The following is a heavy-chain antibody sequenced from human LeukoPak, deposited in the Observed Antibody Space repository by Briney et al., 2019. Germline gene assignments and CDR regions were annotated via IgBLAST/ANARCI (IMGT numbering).Heavy chain of an antibody. CDR2: ISSSGSTI. J-gene: IGHJ4*02. CDR1: GFTFSDYY. D-gene: IGHD3-10*01. Sequence: PGGSLRLSCAASGFTFSDYYMSWICQAPGKGLEWVSYISSSGSTIYYADSVKGRFTISRDNAKNSLYLQMNSLRAEDTAVYYCARGITMVRGVIHPDYWGQGTLVTVSS. V-gene: IGHV3-11*04. CDR3: ARGITMVRGVIHPDY.